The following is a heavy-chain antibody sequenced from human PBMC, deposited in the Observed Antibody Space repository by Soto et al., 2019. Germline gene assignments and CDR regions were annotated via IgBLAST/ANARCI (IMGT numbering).Heavy chain of an antibody. Sequence: GGSLRLSCAASGFTFSSYAMSWVRQAPGKGLEWVSVISGGGGSTYYADSVKGRFTISRDNSKNTVYLQMNSLRAEDTAVYYCAKVLASRTTQPVDYWGQGALVTVSS. CDR3: AKVLASRTTQPVDY. CDR2: ISGGGGST. V-gene: IGHV3-23*01. D-gene: IGHD3-3*02. J-gene: IGHJ4*02. CDR1: GFTFSSYA.